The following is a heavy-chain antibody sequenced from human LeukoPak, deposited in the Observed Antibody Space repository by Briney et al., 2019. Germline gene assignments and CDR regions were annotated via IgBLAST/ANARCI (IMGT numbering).Heavy chain of an antibody. CDR1: GGLFSHYY. Sequence: SDTLSLTCAVYGGLFSHYYWSWIRQPPGKGLEWIGEINHSGSTNYNPSLKSRVSISVDTSKNQFSLKLSSVTAADTAVYYCARGVARHWYFDLWGRGTPVTVSS. J-gene: IGHJ2*01. CDR3: ARGVARHWYFDL. CDR2: INHSGST. D-gene: IGHD2-15*01. V-gene: IGHV4-34*01.